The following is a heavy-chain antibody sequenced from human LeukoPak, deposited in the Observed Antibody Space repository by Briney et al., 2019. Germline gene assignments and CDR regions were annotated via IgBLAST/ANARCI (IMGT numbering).Heavy chain of an antibody. CDR3: ARGPAHHYCSSTSCLGYYGMDV. Sequence: PSETLSLTCAVYGGSFSGYYWSWIRQPPGKGLEWIGEINHSGSTNYNPSLKSRVTISVDTSKNRFSLKLSSVTAADTAVCYCARGPAHHYCSSTSCLGYYGMDVWGQGTTVTVSS. CDR2: INHSGST. D-gene: IGHD2-2*01. J-gene: IGHJ6*02. CDR1: GGSFSGYY. V-gene: IGHV4-34*01.